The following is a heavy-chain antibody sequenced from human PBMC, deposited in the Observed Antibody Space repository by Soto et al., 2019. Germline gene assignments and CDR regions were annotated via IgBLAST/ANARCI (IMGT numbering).Heavy chain of an antibody. D-gene: IGHD6-13*01. Sequence: GGSLRLSCAASGFTFSSYAMSWVRQAPGKWLEWVSAISGSGGSTYYADSVKGRFTISRDNSKNTLYLQMNSLRAEDTAVYYCANRPAAGPSDYWGQGTLVTVSS. CDR2: ISGSGGST. J-gene: IGHJ4*02. CDR3: ANRPAAGPSDY. CDR1: GFTFSSYA. V-gene: IGHV3-23*01.